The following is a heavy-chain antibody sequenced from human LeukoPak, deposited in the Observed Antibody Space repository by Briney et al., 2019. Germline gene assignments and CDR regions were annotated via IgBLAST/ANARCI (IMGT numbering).Heavy chain of an antibody. Sequence: SETLSLTCTVSGGSISSSSYYWGWIRQPPGKGLEWIGSIYYSGSTNYNPSLKSRVTISVDTSKNQFSLKLSSVTAADTAVYYCARAPTMVRGVGFDYWGQGTLVTVSS. D-gene: IGHD3-10*01. V-gene: IGHV4-39*07. CDR2: IYYSGST. CDR1: GGSISSSSYY. CDR3: ARAPTMVRGVGFDY. J-gene: IGHJ4*02.